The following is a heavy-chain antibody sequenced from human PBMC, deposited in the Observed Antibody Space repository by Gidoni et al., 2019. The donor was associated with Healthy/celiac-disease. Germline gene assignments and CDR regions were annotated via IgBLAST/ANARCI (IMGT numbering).Heavy chain of an antibody. D-gene: IGHD1-20*01. J-gene: IGHJ6*03. CDR3: ARGYNWNPLDYYYYYMDV. CDR2: IYYSGST. V-gene: IGHV4-59*01. Sequence: RQPPGKGLEWIGYIYYSGSTNYNPSLKSRVTISVDTSKNQFSLKLSSVTAADTAVYYCARGYNWNPLDYYYYYMDVWGKGTTVTVSS.